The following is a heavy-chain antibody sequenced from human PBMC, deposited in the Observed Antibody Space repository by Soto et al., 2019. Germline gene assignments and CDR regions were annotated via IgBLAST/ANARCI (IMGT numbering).Heavy chain of an antibody. Sequence: QITVKGSGPTLVKPTQTLTLTCSLSGISLTTRGVGLGWIRQTPGEALEWLALIYWNDDKHYTPSLKSRLTISRDTYKNQAVLTLTNMDPVDTATYYCARGLATLPVFAFDVWGQGTVVTVSS. CDR3: ARGLATLPVFAFDV. V-gene: IGHV2-5*01. CDR1: GISLTTRGVG. D-gene: IGHD6-6*01. J-gene: IGHJ3*01. CDR2: IYWNDDK.